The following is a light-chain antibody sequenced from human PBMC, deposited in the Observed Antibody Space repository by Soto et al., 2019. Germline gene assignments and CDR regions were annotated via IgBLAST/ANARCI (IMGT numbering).Light chain of an antibody. Sequence: AIRLTQSPSSLLASTGDRVTTTLRASQGISSYLAWYQQKPGKAPKLLIYAASTLQSGVPARFTGSGSGTDFTLTISCLQSEDFATYYCQQYYSYPLTVGGGTKLDIK. J-gene: IGKJ4*01. CDR3: QQYYSYPLT. CDR1: QGISSY. V-gene: IGKV1-8*01. CDR2: AAS.